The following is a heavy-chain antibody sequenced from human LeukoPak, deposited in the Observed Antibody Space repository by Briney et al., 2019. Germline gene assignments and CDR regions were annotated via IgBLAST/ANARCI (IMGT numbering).Heavy chain of an antibody. CDR2: ITPIFGTA. Sequence: SVKVSCKASVGTFSSFAISWVRQAPGQGLEWMGGITPIFGTANFAQKFQGRVTITTESTSTAYMELSSLRSEDTAVYYCARGVLLHRQNSVHTWRPLDYWGQGTLVTVSS. CDR3: ARGVLLHRQNSVHTWRPLDY. V-gene: IGHV1-69*05. CDR1: VGTFSSFA. D-gene: IGHD2/OR15-2a*01. J-gene: IGHJ4*02.